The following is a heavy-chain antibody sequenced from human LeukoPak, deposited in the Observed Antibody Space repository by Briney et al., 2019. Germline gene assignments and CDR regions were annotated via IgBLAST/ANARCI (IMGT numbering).Heavy chain of an antibody. CDR1: GFAFSNYW. J-gene: IGHJ3*01. D-gene: IGHD2-2*01. Sequence: QAGGSLRLSSAASGFAFSNYWMTWVHKAPGKGLEWVANIKQDGSDKYYVDSVKGRFTISRDNAKNSLYLQMNSLRAEDTAVYYCASTGSSSFWGQGTTVTVSS. CDR3: ASTGSSSF. V-gene: IGHV3-7*01. CDR2: IKQDGSDK.